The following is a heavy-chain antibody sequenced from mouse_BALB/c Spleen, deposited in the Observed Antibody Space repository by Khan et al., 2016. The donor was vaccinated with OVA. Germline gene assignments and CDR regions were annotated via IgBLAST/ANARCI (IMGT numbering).Heavy chain of an antibody. J-gene: IGHJ4*01. V-gene: IGHV1-18*01. CDR1: GYTFIEYT. CDR2: INPKNGVT. Sequence: EVQLQQSGPELVKPGASVKISCKTSGYTFIEYTLHWVKQSHGKSLEWIGVINPKNGVTSYNQKFKGKATLTVDKSSSTAYMEFRSLTSADSAVLYLARYAGRYLGQGTSGTVSS. CDR3: ARYAGRY.